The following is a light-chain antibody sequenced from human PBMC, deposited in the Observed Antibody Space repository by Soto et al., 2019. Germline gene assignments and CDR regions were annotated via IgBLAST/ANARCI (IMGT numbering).Light chain of an antibody. CDR3: QQYGSSPKT. J-gene: IGKJ1*01. V-gene: IGKV3-20*01. CDR1: QSVSSSY. CDR2: GAS. Sequence: EIVLTLSPGTLSLSPEERATLSCRASQSVSSSYLAWYQQKPGQAPRLLIYGASSRATGIPDRFSGSGSGTDFTLTISRLEPEDFAVYYCQQYGSSPKTFGQGTKVDI.